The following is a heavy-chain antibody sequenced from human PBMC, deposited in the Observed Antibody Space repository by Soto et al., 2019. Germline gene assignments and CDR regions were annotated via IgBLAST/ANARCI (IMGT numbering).Heavy chain of an antibody. CDR1: GFTFSSYA. Sequence: PGGSLRLSCAASGFTFSSYAMHWVRQAPGKGLEWVAVISYDGSNKYYADSVKGRFTISRDNSKNTLYLQMNSLRAEDTAVYYCAKDMEQQLVQDYYYGMDVWGQGTTVTVSS. CDR2: ISYDGSNK. D-gene: IGHD6-13*01. V-gene: IGHV3-30-3*01. CDR3: AKDMEQQLVQDYYYGMDV. J-gene: IGHJ6*02.